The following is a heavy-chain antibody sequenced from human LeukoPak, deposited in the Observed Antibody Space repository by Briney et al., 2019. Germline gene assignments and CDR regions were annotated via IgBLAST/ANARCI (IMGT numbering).Heavy chain of an antibody. J-gene: IGHJ4*02. Sequence: GWSLRLSCASSGFSFSNFAMSWLRQTTGKELEWVSVISGGSGRTFYADSVKGRFTISRDNSKNTLYLQMDSLRVEDTGVYYCAKDPFYGSGTYADYWGLGTLVSVSS. CDR3: AKDPFYGSGTYADY. D-gene: IGHD3-10*01. CDR2: ISGGSGRT. CDR1: GFSFSNFA. V-gene: IGHV3-23*01.